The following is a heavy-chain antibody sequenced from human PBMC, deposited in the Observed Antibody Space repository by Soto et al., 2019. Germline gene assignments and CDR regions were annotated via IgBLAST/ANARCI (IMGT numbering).Heavy chain of an antibody. Sequence: EVQLLESGGGLVQPGGSLRLSCAASGFTFNNYAMTWVRQAPGKGLEWVSAISGGGDTTSYADSVKGRFTVSRDGSKNPLILQMSSLRAEDTALYYCAKGRGGSGSLTPRVDFWGQGTLVTVSS. CDR2: ISGGGDTT. V-gene: IGHV3-23*01. D-gene: IGHD3-10*01. CDR1: GFTFNNYA. CDR3: AKGRGGSGSLTPRVDF. J-gene: IGHJ4*02.